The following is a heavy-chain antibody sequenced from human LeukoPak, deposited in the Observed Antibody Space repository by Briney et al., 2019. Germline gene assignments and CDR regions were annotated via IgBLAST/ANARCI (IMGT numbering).Heavy chain of an antibody. CDR2: IYYGGST. Sequence: SETLSLTCTVSGGSISSTSYYWGWIRQPPGKGLEWIGTIYYGGSTYYNPSLKSRVTISVDTSKNQFSLKVSSVTAADTAVYYCARSGDYYGSAGYYRLFDYWGQGSLVTVSS. CDR1: GGSISSTSYY. J-gene: IGHJ4*02. V-gene: IGHV4-39*01. CDR3: ARSGDYYGSAGYYRLFDY. D-gene: IGHD3-22*01.